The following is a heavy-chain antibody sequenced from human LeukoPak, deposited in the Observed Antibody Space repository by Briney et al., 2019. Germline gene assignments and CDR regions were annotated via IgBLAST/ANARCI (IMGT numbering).Heavy chain of an antibody. CDR3: ARGVTGVTGYYYMDV. V-gene: IGHV4-34*01. D-gene: IGHD2-21*02. CDR1: GGSFSGYY. J-gene: IGHJ6*03. Sequence: PSETLSLTCAVYGGSFSGYYWSWLRQPPGKGLEWFGEINHSGSTNYNPSLKSRVTISVDTSKNQFSLKLSSVTAADTAVYYCARGVTGVTGYYYMDVWGKGTTVTVSS. CDR2: INHSGST.